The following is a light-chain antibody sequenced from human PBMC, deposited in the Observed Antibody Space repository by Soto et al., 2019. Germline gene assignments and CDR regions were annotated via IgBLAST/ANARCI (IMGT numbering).Light chain of an antibody. CDR2: RNN. Sequence: QLVLTQPPSASGTPGQRVTISCSGSSSNIGSNYVYWYQQLPGTAPKLLIYRNNQRPSGVPDRFSGSKSGTSASLAISGLRSVDEADYYCAAWDDSLSGGVFGGGTKVTVL. CDR1: SSNIGSNY. CDR3: AAWDDSLSGGV. J-gene: IGLJ3*02. V-gene: IGLV1-47*01.